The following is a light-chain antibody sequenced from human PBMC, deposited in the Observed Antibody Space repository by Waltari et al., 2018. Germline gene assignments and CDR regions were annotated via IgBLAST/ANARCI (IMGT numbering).Light chain of an antibody. V-gene: IGKV3-11*01. Sequence: EIVLTQSPATLSLSPGERATLSCRASQSVRTYLAWYQQKPGKAPRLLIYEAATRATAIPARFSGSGSGTDFTLTISSLEPEDFAVYYCQLRSKWLRTFGQGTKVEV. CDR2: EAA. J-gene: IGKJ1*01. CDR3: QLRSKWLRT. CDR1: QSVRTY.